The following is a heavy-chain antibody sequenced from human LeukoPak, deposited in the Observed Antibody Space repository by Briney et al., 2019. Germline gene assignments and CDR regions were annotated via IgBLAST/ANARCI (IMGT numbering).Heavy chain of an antibody. V-gene: IGHV1-46*01. Sequence: ASVKVSCKASGYTFTSYYMHWVRRAPGQGLEWMGIINPSGGSTSYAQKFQGRVTMTRDTSTSTVYMELSSLRSEDTAVYYCATFPETHPYSSGYPLWGQGTLVTVSS. CDR2: INPSGGST. CDR1: GYTFTSYY. D-gene: IGHD3-22*01. J-gene: IGHJ4*02. CDR3: ATFPETHPYSSGYPL.